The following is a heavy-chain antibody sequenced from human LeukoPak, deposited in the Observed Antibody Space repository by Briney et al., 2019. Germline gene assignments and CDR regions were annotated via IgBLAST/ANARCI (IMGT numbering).Heavy chain of an antibody. CDR2: IYYSGST. J-gene: IGHJ4*02. V-gene: IGHV4-31*03. CDR3: AIQAMVTGIDY. D-gene: IGHD5-18*01. Sequence: SQTLSLTCTVSGGSISSGGYSWSWLRQHPGKGLEWIGYIYYSGSTYYNPSLKSRVTISVDTSKNQFSLKLSSVTAADTAVYYCAIQAMVTGIDYWGQGTLVTVSS. CDR1: GGSISSGGYS.